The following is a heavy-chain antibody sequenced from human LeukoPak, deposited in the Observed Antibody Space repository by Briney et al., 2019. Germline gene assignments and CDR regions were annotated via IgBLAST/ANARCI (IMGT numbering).Heavy chain of an antibody. J-gene: IGHJ4*02. CDR1: GFTFSSYG. CDR3: ARDSRVAVAGTAGDY. CDR2: IWYDGSNK. V-gene: IGHV3-33*01. D-gene: IGHD6-19*01. Sequence: GGSLRLSCAASGFTFSSYGMHWVRQAPGKGLEWVAVIWYDGSNKYYADSVKGRFTISRDNSKNTLYLQMNSLRAEDTAVYYCARDSRVAVAGTAGDYWGQGTLVTVSS.